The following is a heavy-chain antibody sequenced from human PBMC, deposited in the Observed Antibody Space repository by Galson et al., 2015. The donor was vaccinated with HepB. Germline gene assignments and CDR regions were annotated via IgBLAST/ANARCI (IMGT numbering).Heavy chain of an antibody. J-gene: IGHJ6*03. V-gene: IGHV5-51*01. CDR2: IYPGDSDT. Sequence: QSGAEVKKPGESLKISCKGSGYSFTSYWIGWVRQMPGKGLEWMGIIYPGDSDTRYSPSFQGQVTISADKSISTAYLQWSSLKASDTAMYYCARQGYQLLSYYYYYYMDVWGKGTTVTVSS. D-gene: IGHD2-2*01. CDR3: ARQGYQLLSYYYYYYMDV. CDR1: GYSFTSYW.